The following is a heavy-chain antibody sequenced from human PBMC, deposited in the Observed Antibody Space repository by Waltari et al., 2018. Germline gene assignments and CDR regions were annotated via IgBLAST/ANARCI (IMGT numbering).Heavy chain of an antibody. CDR1: GFTFDDYA. J-gene: IGHJ4*02. V-gene: IGHV3-43D*04. CDR3: AKESSGPVNFDY. CDR2: ISWDGGST. Sequence: EVQLVESGGVVVQPGGSLRLSCAASGFTFDDYAMPWVRQAPGKGLEWVSLISWDGGSTYYADSVKGRFTISRDNSKNSLYLQMNSLRAEDTAVYYSAKESSGPVNFDYWGQGTLVTVSS. D-gene: IGHD6-19*01.